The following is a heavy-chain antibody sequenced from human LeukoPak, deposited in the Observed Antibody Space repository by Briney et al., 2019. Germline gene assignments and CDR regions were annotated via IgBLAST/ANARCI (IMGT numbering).Heavy chain of an antibody. J-gene: IGHJ4*02. CDR2: ISSSSSYI. D-gene: IGHD5-18*01. Sequence: GGSLRLSCAASGFTFSSYWMSWVRQAPGKGLEWVSSISSSSSYIYYADSVKGRFTISRDNAKNSLYLQMNSLRAEDTAVYYCARWNTAMGPGYWGQGTLVTVSS. V-gene: IGHV3-21*01. CDR3: ARWNTAMGPGY. CDR1: GFTFSSYW.